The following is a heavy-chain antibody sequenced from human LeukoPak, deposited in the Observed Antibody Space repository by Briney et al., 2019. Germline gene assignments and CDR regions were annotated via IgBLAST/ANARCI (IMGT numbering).Heavy chain of an antibody. D-gene: IGHD2-8*01. CDR1: GDSISSTTYS. V-gene: IGHV4-39*01. CDR2: MDYSGST. J-gene: IGHJ6*03. CDR3: ARTKQVNSYYFCMDV. Sequence: PSETLSLTCTVSGDSISSTTYSFGGWIRQPPGKGLEWIGTMDYSGSTYYNPTLKSRVTMSVDTSKNQFSLKLSSVTAADTAVYYCARTKQVNSYYFCMDVWGKGTTVTVSS.